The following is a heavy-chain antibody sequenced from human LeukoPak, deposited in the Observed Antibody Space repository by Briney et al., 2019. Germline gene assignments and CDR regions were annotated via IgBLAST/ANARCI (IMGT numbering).Heavy chain of an antibody. V-gene: IGHV1-46*01. Sequence: RWASVKVSCKTSGYTFTSYDINWVRQAPGQGLEWMGIINPSDGSTTYAQKFQGRVTMTRDTSTSTVYMELSSLRSEDTAVYYCARELFGMDSSFDYWGQGTLVTVSS. CDR2: INPSDGST. CDR1: GYTFTSYD. D-gene: IGHD3-3*01. J-gene: IGHJ4*02. CDR3: ARELFGMDSSFDY.